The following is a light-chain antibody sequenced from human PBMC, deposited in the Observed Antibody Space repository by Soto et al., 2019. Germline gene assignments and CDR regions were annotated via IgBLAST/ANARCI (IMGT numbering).Light chain of an antibody. J-gene: IGKJ4*01. CDR2: AAS. CDR3: QQANSFPLT. V-gene: IGKV1D-12*01. Sequence: DIQMTQSPSSVSASVGDRVTITCRASQGISSWLAWYPQKPGKAPKLLIYAASSLQSGVPSRFSGSGSGTDFTRAISSLQHEGCATYYCQQANSFPLTFGGGTKVEIK. CDR1: QGISSW.